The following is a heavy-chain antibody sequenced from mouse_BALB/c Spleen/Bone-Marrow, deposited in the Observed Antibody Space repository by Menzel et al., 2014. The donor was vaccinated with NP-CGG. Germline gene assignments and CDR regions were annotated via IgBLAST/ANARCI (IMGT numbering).Heavy chain of an antibody. Sequence: LQQPGSELVRPGASVKLSCKASGYTFTSYWMHWVKQRPGQGLEWIGNIYPGSGSTNCDEKFKSKATLTVDTSSSTAYMQLSSLTSEDSAVYYCTNHYFDYWGQGTTLTVSS. CDR2: IYPGSGST. J-gene: IGHJ2*01. CDR3: TNHYFDY. V-gene: IGHV1S22*01. CDR1: GYTFTSYW.